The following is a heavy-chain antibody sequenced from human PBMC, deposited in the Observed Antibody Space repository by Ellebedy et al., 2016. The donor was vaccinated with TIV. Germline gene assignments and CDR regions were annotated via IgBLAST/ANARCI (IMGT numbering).Heavy chain of an antibody. Sequence: GGSLRLSCAASGFSFSSYWMSWVRQVPGKGLEWVANIRQDGSDKYYVDSVKGRFTISRDNAKNSLYLQMNSLRAEDTAVYYCATDGSYGDVLSPQHAFSMWGQGTVVSVSS. CDR3: ATDGSYGDVLSPQHAFSM. V-gene: IGHV3-7*01. CDR2: IRQDGSDK. J-gene: IGHJ3*02. D-gene: IGHD4-17*01. CDR1: GFSFSSYW.